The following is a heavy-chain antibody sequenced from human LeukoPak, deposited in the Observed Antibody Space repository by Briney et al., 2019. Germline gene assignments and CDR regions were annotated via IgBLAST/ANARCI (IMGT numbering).Heavy chain of an antibody. CDR1: GGSVSSGSYY. Sequence: SETLSLTCTVSGGSVSSGSYYWSWIRQPPGKGLEWIGYIYCSGSTNYNPSLKSRVTISVGTSKNQFSLKLSSVTAADTAVYYCARVHTTVTTYYFDYWGQGTLVTVSS. D-gene: IGHD4-17*01. CDR2: IYCSGST. CDR3: ARVHTTVTTYYFDY. J-gene: IGHJ4*02. V-gene: IGHV4-61*01.